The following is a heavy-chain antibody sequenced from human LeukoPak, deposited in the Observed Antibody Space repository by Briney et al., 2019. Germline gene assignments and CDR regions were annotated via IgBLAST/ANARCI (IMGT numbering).Heavy chain of an antibody. D-gene: IGHD2/OR15-2a*01. Sequence: WGSLTLTCAASDFIFSSYDRSWVRQPPGKGLEWVAPINTSGGGTYYAHSVKGRFTISRDNSRNTLYLEMHSLRAEDTAIYYCAKEVAPGALLYGPFDYWGQGTLVTVSS. CDR3: AKEVAPGALLYGPFDY. CDR2: INTSGGGT. CDR1: DFIFSSYD. V-gene: IGHV3-23*01. J-gene: IGHJ4*02.